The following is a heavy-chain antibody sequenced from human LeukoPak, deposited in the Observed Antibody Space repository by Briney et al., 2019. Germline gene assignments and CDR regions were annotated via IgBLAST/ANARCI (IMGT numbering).Heavy chain of an antibody. Sequence: ASVKVSCKASGYTFTSYGISWVRQAPGQGLEWMGWISAYNGNTNYAQKLQGRVTMTTDTSTSTAYMELRSLRSDDTAVYYCARDVGLYISSSPPFGYWGQGTLVTVSS. CDR3: ARDVGLYISSSPPFGY. V-gene: IGHV1-18*01. CDR2: ISAYNGNT. J-gene: IGHJ4*02. D-gene: IGHD2-2*02. CDR1: GYTFTSYG.